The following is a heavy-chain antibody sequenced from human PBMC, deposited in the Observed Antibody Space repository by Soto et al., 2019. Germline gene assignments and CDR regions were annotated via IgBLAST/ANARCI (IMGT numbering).Heavy chain of an antibody. Sequence: GGSLRLSGAASGFTFSSYAMSWVRQAPGKGLEWVSAISGSGGSTYYADSVKGRFTISRDNSKNTLYLQMNSLRAEDTAVYYCAKISYYYDSSGYGPEIMVVWGQGTTVTVSS. D-gene: IGHD3-22*01. CDR3: AKISYYYDSSGYGPEIMVV. CDR2: ISGSGGST. V-gene: IGHV3-23*01. CDR1: GFTFSSYA. J-gene: IGHJ6*02.